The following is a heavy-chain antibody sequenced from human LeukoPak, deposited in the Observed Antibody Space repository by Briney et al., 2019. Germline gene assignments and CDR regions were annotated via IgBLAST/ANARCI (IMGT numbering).Heavy chain of an antibody. CDR2: IIPIFGTA. CDR3: ARDLGYNVVVPAAIGDY. V-gene: IGHV1-69*13. D-gene: IGHD2-2*01. Sequence: SVKVSCKASGGTFSSYAISWVRQAPGQGLEWMGGIIPIFGTANYAQKFQGRVTITADESTSTAYMELSSLRSEDTAVYYCARDLGYNVVVPAAIGDYWGQGTLVTVSS. J-gene: IGHJ4*02. CDR1: GGTFSSYA.